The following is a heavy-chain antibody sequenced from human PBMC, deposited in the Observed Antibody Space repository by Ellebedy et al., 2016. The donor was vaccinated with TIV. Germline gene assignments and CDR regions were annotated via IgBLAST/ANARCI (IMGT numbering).Heavy chain of an antibody. D-gene: IGHD2-2*01. CDR2: ISYDGSNI. CDR1: GFTFSNYA. V-gene: IGHV3-30*04. CDR3: ARAPLGYCSTASCFASNTWFDP. Sequence: GESLKISCAASGFTFSNYAMHWLLQAPGKGLEWVALISYDGSNIYYTDSVKGRFTISRDDSKNTLYLQLSSLRPEDTAVYYCARAPLGYCSTASCFASNTWFDPWGQGTLVTVSS. J-gene: IGHJ5*02.